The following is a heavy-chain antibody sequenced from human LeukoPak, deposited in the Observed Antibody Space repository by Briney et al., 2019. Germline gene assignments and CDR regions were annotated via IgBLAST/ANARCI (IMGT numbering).Heavy chain of an antibody. Sequence: GASVKVSCKASGYTFTAYYVHWVRQAPGQGPEWMGWINSNTGDTGYAQNFQGRVTMTRHTSISTAYMELSRLRSDDTAVYYCARDRGVDYCSSGSCSHYYYYMDVWGKGTTVTISS. J-gene: IGHJ6*03. D-gene: IGHD2-15*01. CDR1: GYTFTAYY. CDR2: INSNTGDT. V-gene: IGHV1-2*02. CDR3: ARDRGVDYCSSGSCSHYYYYMDV.